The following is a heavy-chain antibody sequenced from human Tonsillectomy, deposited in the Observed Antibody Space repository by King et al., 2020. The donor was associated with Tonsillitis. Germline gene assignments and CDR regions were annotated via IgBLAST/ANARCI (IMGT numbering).Heavy chain of an antibody. J-gene: IGHJ6*03. D-gene: IGHD3-3*01. CDR3: VKDRGGIFGVAPYYYYSYMDV. CDR2: ISYDGSNK. V-gene: IGHV3-30*18. Sequence: VQLVESGGGVVQPGRPLRLSCAASGFPFSLYGIHGVRQAPGKGLEWVAVISYDGSNKYYADSVKGRFTISRDNSKDTLYVQMTSLGSEDTAVYYCVKDRGGIFGVAPYYYYSYMDVWGKGTTVTVSS. CDR1: GFPFSLYG.